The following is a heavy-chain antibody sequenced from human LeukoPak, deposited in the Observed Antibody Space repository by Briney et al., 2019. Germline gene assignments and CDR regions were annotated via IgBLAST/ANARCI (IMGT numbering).Heavy chain of an antibody. Sequence: PSETLSLTCAVSAYSISRGYYWGWIRQPPGKGLEWIGSIFHSGTTYYSPSLKSRLSISVDTSKNQFSLKLSSVTAADTAVYFCGRLRGSTIFGLVILDYYMDVWGKGTTVTVSS. D-gene: IGHD3/OR15-3a*01. V-gene: IGHV4-38-2*01. CDR2: IFHSGTT. CDR3: GRLRGSTIFGLVILDYYMDV. J-gene: IGHJ6*03. CDR1: AYSISRGYY.